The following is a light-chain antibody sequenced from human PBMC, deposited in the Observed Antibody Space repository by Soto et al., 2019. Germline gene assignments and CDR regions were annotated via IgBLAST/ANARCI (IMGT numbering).Light chain of an antibody. CDR3: SSYTTSNTRQIV. Sequence: HSALTQPASVYGAPGQSITISCTGTSSDVGGYNYVSWYQHHPGKAPKLIIYDVSNRPSGVSNRFSGSKSGNTASLTISGLQPEDEADYYCSSYTTSNTRQIVFGTGTKVTVL. CDR1: SSDVGGYNY. CDR2: DVS. J-gene: IGLJ1*01. V-gene: IGLV2-14*03.